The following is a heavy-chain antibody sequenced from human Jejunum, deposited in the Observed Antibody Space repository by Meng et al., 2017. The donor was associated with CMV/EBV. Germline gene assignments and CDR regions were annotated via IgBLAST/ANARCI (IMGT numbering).Heavy chain of an antibody. CDR2: IKNKADNYVT. Sequence: SGFTFRDNHMDWVRQAPGKGLEWVGRIKNKADNYVTEYAASVRGRFTISRDVPRNSLYLQMNSLKSEDTALYYCGRDSMKGGGFDCWGQGILVTVSS. J-gene: IGHJ4*02. V-gene: IGHV3-72*01. CDR1: GFTFRDNH. D-gene: IGHD3-10*01. CDR3: GRDSMKGGGFDC.